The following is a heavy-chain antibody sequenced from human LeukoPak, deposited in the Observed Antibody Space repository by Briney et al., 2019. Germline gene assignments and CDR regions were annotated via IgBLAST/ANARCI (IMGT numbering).Heavy chain of an antibody. D-gene: IGHD3-3*01. CDR1: GGTLSSYA. Sequence: SVKVSCKASGGTLSSYAISWVRQAPGQGLEWMGGIIPIFGTANYAQKFQGRVTITADESTSTAYMELSSLRSEDTAVYYCARDRLRTDGITIFGANSEYYMDVWGKGTTVTVSS. J-gene: IGHJ6*03. V-gene: IGHV1-69*13. CDR2: IIPIFGTA. CDR3: ARDRLRTDGITIFGANSEYYMDV.